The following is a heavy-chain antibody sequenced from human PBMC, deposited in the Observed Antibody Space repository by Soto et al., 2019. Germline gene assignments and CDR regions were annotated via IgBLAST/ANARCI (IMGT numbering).Heavy chain of an antibody. Sequence: EVQLVESGGGLVQPGGSLRLSCAASGFSFSNYAMDWVRQAPGKGLEWVSYISGSSSNIRYADSVKGRFTISRDNDKSSVYLEMNRLRADDTAVYYCARDPSRGSDWARYFDLWGRGTLVTVSS. CDR1: GFSFSNYA. CDR3: ARDPSRGSDWARYFDL. V-gene: IGHV3-48*01. J-gene: IGHJ2*01. CDR2: ISGSSSNI. D-gene: IGHD1-26*01.